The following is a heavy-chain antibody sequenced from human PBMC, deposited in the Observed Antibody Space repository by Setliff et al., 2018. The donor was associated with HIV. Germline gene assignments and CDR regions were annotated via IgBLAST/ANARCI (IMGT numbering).Heavy chain of an antibody. CDR2: MSGSTGDT. V-gene: IGHV3-23*01. CDR3: AKDENNDGYYSYFDY. D-gene: IGHD3-22*01. Sequence: PGESLKISCAASGFTFSSYAMSWVRQAPGRGLEWVATMSGSTGDTYYADSVKGRFTISRDNSKNSLYLQMNSLRVEDTALYYCAKDENNDGYYSYFDYWGQGTLVTVSS. CDR1: GFTFSSYA. J-gene: IGHJ4*01.